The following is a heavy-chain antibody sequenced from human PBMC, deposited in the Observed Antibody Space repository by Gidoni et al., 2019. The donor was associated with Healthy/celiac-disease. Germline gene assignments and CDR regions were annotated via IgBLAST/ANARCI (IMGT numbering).Heavy chain of an antibody. CDR2: IYHSGST. CDR1: GYSISSGYY. J-gene: IGHJ6*03. D-gene: IGHD2-2*01. Sequence: QVQLQESGPGLVKPSETLSLTCTVSGYSISSGYYWGWIRQPPGKGLEWIGSIYHSGSTYYNPSVKSQVTISVDTSKNQFSLKLSFVTAADTAVYYCASRSSYMDVWGKGTTVTVSS. CDR3: ASRSSYMDV. V-gene: IGHV4-38-2*02.